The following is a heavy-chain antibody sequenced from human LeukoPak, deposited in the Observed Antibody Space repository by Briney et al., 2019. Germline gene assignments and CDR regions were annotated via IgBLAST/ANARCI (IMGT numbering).Heavy chain of an antibody. D-gene: IGHD1-26*01. CDR1: GYTFTSYD. V-gene: IGHV1-8*01. CDR2: MNPNSGNT. J-gene: IGHJ4*02. Sequence: ASVKVSCKASGYTFTSYDINWVRQATGQGLEWMGWMNPNSGNTGYAQKFQVRVTITAGESTSTAYMELSSLRSEDTAVYYCARGYSGSYWDYWGQGTLVTVSS. CDR3: ARGYSGSYWDY.